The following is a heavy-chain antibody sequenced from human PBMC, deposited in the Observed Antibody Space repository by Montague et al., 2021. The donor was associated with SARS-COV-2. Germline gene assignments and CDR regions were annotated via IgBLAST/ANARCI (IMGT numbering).Heavy chain of an antibody. Sequence: SETLSLTCTVSGGSISSNYWSWIRQPPGKGLEWMWNIYYSGSTNYNPSLKSRVTISVDPSKNQFSLKLSPVTAADTAVYDCSRVRGGYYYVLGVSAHFDYWGQGTLVTVSS. CDR2: IYYSGST. CDR3: SRVRGGYYYVLGVSAHFDY. V-gene: IGHV4-59*01. CDR1: GGSISSNY. D-gene: IGHD3-10*01. J-gene: IGHJ4*03.